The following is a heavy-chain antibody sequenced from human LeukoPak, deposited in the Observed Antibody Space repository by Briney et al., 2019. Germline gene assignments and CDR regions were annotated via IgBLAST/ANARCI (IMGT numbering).Heavy chain of an antibody. D-gene: IGHD3-10*01. Sequence: SETLSLTCTVSGYSISSGYYWGWIRQPPGKGLEWIGSIYHSGSTYYNPSLKSRVTISVDTSKNQFSLKLSSVTAADTAVYYCARDRHYYGSGSMYDYWGQGTLVTVSS. CDR1: GYSISSGYY. CDR3: ARDRHYYGSGSMYDY. CDR2: IYHSGST. J-gene: IGHJ4*02. V-gene: IGHV4-38-2*02.